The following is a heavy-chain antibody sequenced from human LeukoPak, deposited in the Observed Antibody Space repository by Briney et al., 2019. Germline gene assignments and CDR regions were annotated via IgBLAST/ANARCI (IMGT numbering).Heavy chain of an antibody. V-gene: IGHV4-38-2*01. CDR2: IYHSGST. D-gene: IGHD3-16*02. CDR1: GYSISSGYY. CDR3: ARGQSDDYVWGSYRFLLDYYYYMDV. Sequence: SETLSLTCAVSGYSISSGYYWGWIRQPPGKVLEWIGSIYHSGSTYYNPSLKSRVTISVDTSKNQFSLKLSSVTAADTAVYYCARGQSDDYVWGSYRFLLDYYYYMDVWGKGTTVTVSS. J-gene: IGHJ6*03.